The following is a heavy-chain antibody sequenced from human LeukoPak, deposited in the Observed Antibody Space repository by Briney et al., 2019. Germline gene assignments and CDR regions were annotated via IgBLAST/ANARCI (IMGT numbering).Heavy chain of an antibody. D-gene: IGHD6-19*01. V-gene: IGHV3-30*02. CDR3: AKAGYSSGWTRYYGMDV. J-gene: IGHJ6*02. CDR1: GFTFSSYG. CDR2: IRYDGSNK. Sequence: GGSLRLSCAASGFTFSSYGMHWVRQAPGKGLEWVAFIRYDGSNKYYADSVKGRFTISRDNSENTLYLQMNSLRAEDTAVYYCAKAGYSSGWTRYYGMDVWGQGTTVAVSS.